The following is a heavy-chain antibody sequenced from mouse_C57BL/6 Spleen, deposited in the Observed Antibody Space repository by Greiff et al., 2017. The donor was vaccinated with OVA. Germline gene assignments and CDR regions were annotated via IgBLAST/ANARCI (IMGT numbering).Heavy chain of an antibody. CDR3: ASYDYDDGNWYFDV. J-gene: IGHJ1*03. V-gene: IGHV1-81*01. Sequence: VQLVESGAELARPGASVKLSCKASGYTFTSYGISWVKQRTGQGLEWIGEIYPRSGNTYYNEKFKGKATLTADKSSSTAYMELRSLTSEDSAVYFCASYDYDDGNWYFDVWGTGTTVTVSS. CDR1: GYTFTSYG. D-gene: IGHD2-4*01. CDR2: IYPRSGNT.